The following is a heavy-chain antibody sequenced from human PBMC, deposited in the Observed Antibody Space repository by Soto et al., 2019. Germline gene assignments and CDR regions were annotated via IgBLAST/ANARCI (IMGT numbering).Heavy chain of an antibody. CDR1: GFTFSSYA. Sequence: GGSLRLSCAASGFTFSSYAMHWVRQAPGKGLEWVAVISYDGSNKYYADSVKGRFTISRDNSKNTLYLQMNSLRAEDTAVYYCARDRGSDNDGPTPFWSGYYEYYYYGMDVWGQGTTVTVSS. V-gene: IGHV3-30-3*01. CDR3: ARDRGSDNDGPTPFWSGYYEYYYYGMDV. CDR2: ISYDGSNK. J-gene: IGHJ6*02. D-gene: IGHD3-3*01.